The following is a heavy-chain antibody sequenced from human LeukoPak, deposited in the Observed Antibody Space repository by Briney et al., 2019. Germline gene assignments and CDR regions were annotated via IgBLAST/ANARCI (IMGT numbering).Heavy chain of an antibody. J-gene: IGHJ5*01. CDR3: VRTPTCSSGSCYPNWFDS. CDR1: GYRFTNNW. CDR2: VYPGDSHT. D-gene: IGHD2-15*01. V-gene: IGHV5-51*01. Sequence: GESLKISFQGSGYRFTNNWIGWVRPMPGKGLDWMAIVYPGDSHTKYNPSFQGQVTISADKSSSTAYLQWISLRASDTAIYYCVRTPTCSSGSCYPNWFDSWGQGTLVTVFS.